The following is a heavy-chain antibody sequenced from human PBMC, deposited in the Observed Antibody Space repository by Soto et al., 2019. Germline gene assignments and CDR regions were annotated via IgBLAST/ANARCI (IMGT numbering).Heavy chain of an antibody. CDR3: ARLPYYSDQ. V-gene: IGHV3-48*01. Sequence: EVQLVESGGGLVQPGGSLRLSCAASGFSFRSNSMNWVRQAPGKGLEWVSYISSSGSDIYYVDSVKGRFTISRDTAKNSLYLQMNSLGAEDTAVYYCARLPYYSDQWGQGTLVTVSS. D-gene: IGHD3-22*01. CDR1: GFSFRSNS. J-gene: IGHJ5*02. CDR2: ISSSGSDI.